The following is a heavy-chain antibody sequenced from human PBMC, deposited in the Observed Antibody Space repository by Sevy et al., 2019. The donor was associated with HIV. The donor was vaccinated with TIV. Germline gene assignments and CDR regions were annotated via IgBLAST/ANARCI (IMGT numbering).Heavy chain of an antibody. CDR1: GGSISSTSYY. CDR2: IYYSGST. Sequence: SETLSLTCTVSGGSISSTSYYWGWIRQPPGKGLEWIGSIYYSGSTYYNPSLKSRVTISVDTSKNQFSLRLSSVTAADTAVYYCARHGGVSYYYDTSGPTPRGGYFDYWGQGTLVTVSS. CDR3: ARHGGVSYYYDTSGPTPRGGYFDY. J-gene: IGHJ4*02. D-gene: IGHD3-22*01. V-gene: IGHV4-39*01.